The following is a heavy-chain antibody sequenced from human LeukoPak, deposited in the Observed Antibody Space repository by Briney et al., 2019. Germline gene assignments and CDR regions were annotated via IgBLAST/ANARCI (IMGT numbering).Heavy chain of an antibody. CDR3: AREWSSSSGKAFDY. CDR1: GFTFSSYS. J-gene: IGHJ4*02. D-gene: IGHD6-6*01. V-gene: IGHV3-48*04. Sequence: PGGSLRLSCAASGFTFSSYSMNWVRQAPGKGLEWVSYISSSSSTIYYAESVKGRFTISRDNAKNSRYLQMNSLRAEDTAVYYCAREWSSSSGKAFDYWGQGTLVTVSS. CDR2: ISSSSSTI.